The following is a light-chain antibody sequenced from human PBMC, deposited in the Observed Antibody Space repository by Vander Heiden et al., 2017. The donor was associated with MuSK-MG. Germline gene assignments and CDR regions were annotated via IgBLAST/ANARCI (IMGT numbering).Light chain of an antibody. Sequence: SFLTPPPSESAAPAPNATLTSSGSGPTIGHNYVPYYQQLQGTAPKLLIYENNKRPSGIPDRCSGSKTGRSDTLGITGRQTGEEADYYGGKWDSSRGAVVFGGGTKLTVL. V-gene: IGLV1-51*02. CDR3: GKWDSSRGAVV. CDR1: GPTIGHNY. J-gene: IGLJ2*01. CDR2: ENN.